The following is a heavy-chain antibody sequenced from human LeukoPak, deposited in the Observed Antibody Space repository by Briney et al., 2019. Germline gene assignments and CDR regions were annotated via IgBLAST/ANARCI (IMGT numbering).Heavy chain of an antibody. CDR2: IYSGGST. CDR1: GFTVSSNY. D-gene: IGHD1-26*01. J-gene: IGHJ4*02. V-gene: IGHV3-53*01. Sequence: GGSLRLSCAASGFTVSSNYMSWVRQAPGKGLEGVSVIYSGGSTYYADSVKGRFTISRDNSKNTLYLQMNSLRAEDTAVYYCAKESGSYYGRHDYWGQGTLVTVSS. CDR3: AKESGSYYGRHDY.